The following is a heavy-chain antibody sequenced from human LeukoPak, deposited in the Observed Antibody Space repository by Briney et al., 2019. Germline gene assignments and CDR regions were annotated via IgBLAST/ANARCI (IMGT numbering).Heavy chain of an antibody. CDR1: GYTSTCYY. CDR2: INPNSGGT. D-gene: IGHD2-2*01. Sequence: ASVKVSCKASGYTSTCYYMHWVRQAPGQGLEWMGWINPNSGGTNYAQKFQGRVTMTRDTSISTAYMELSRLRSDDTAVYYCAREVVPAAYDYWGQGTLVTVSS. V-gene: IGHV1-2*02. CDR3: AREVVPAAYDY. J-gene: IGHJ4*02.